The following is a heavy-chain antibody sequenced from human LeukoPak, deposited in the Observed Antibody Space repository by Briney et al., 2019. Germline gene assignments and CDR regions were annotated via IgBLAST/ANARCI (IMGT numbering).Heavy chain of an antibody. CDR3: ARDSQDPYYYYMDV. J-gene: IGHJ6*03. Sequence: PGGSLRLSCTASGFTFGDYAMSWFRQAPGKGLEWVSYISRSSSTIYYADSVKGRFTISRDNAKNSLCLQMNSLRAEDTAVYYCARDSQDPYYYYMDVWGKGTTVTVSS. V-gene: IGHV3-48*01. CDR2: ISRSSSTI. CDR1: GFTFGDYA.